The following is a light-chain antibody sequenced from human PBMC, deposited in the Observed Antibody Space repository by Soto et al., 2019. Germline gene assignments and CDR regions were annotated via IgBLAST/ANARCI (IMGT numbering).Light chain of an antibody. CDR2: LGS. CDR3: RKALKIPYS. J-gene: IGKJ2*03. CDR1: QSLLHSNGYNY. Sequence: DIVMTQSPLSLPVTPGEPASISCRSSQSLLHSNGYNYLDWYLQKPAQSPQLLIYLGSNRASGVPDRFSGSGSGTDFTLKISRVDAEDVGVYYCRKALKIPYSFGEGTKLEIK. V-gene: IGKV2-28*01.